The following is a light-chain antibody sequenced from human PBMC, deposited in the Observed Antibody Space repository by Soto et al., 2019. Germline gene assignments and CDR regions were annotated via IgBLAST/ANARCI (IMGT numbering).Light chain of an antibody. CDR2: DAS. Sequence: DIQMTQSPSSLSVSVGDRVTITCQASQDISHYLNWYQQKPGKAPKLLIYDASNLETGVPSRFGGSGSGTDFTLTIFGLQPEDVATYYCQQYDNLITFGQGTRLEIK. CDR3: QQYDNLIT. J-gene: IGKJ5*01. V-gene: IGKV1-33*01. CDR1: QDISHY.